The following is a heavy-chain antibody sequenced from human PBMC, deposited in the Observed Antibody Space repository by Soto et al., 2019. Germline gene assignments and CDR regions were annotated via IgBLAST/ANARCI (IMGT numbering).Heavy chain of an antibody. J-gene: IGHJ4*02. CDR1: GFTFDDYT. D-gene: IGHD3-16*01. CDR3: AKDIRPEGGEGLFDY. V-gene: IGHV3-43*01. Sequence: EVQLVESGGVVVQPGGSLRLSCAASGFTFDDYTMHWVRQAPGKGLEWVSLISWDGGSTYYADSVKGRFTISRDNSKNSLYLQMNCLRTEDTALYYCAKDIRPEGGEGLFDYWGQGTLVTVSS. CDR2: ISWDGGST.